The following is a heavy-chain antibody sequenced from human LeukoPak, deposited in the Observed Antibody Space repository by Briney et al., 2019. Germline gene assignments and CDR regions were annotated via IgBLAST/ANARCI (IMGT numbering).Heavy chain of an antibody. J-gene: IGHJ3*02. CDR2: IYPDEFQT. Sequence: GESLKISCEGSGYSFSNYWIGWVRQMPGKGLEWMGSIYPDEFQTRYRPSFQGQVTISADKSISTAYLQWSNLKASDTAMYYCAGPAYRRVSAADISAFEIWGQGTMVTVSS. CDR3: AGPAYRRVSAADISAFEI. V-gene: IGHV5-51*01. CDR1: GYSFSNYW. D-gene: IGHD6-25*01.